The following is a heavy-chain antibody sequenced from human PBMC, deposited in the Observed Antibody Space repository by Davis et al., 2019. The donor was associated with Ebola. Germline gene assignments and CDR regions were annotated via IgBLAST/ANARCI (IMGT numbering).Heavy chain of an antibody. CDR3: ARREFYDSSGYYYSAFDI. V-gene: IGHV5-10-1*01. J-gene: IGHJ3*02. CDR1: GYSFTSYW. D-gene: IGHD3-22*01. CDR2: IDPSDSYT. Sequence: GESLKISCKGSGYSFTSYWIGWVRQMPGKGLEWMGRIDPSDSYTNYSPSFQGHVTISADKSISTAYLQWSSLKASDTAMYYCARREFYDSSGYYYSAFDIWGQGTMVTVSS.